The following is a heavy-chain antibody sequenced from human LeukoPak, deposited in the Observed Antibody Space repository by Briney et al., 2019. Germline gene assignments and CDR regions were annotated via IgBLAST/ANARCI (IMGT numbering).Heavy chain of an antibody. Sequence: ASVKVSCKASGYTFTSYGISWVRQAPGQGLEWMGWISAYNGNTNYAQKLQGRVTMTTDTSTSTAYMELRSLRSDDTAVYYCASGYCGGDCYNPFDYWGQGTLVTVSS. V-gene: IGHV1-18*01. CDR1: GYTFTSYG. J-gene: IGHJ4*02. CDR2: ISAYNGNT. D-gene: IGHD2-21*02. CDR3: ASGYCGGDCYNPFDY.